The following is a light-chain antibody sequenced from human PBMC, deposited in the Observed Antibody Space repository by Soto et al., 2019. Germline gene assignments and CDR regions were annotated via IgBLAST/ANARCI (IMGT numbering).Light chain of an antibody. CDR3: CSYAGSSTYV. J-gene: IGLJ1*01. CDR2: EVN. V-gene: IGLV2-23*02. CDR1: SSNVGSYNL. Sequence: QSALTQPASVSGSPGQSITISCTGTSSNVGSYNLVSWYQHHPGKAPKLMIYEVNKRPSGVSNRFSGSKSGNTASLTISGLQAEDEADYYCCSYAGSSTYVFGTGTKLTVL.